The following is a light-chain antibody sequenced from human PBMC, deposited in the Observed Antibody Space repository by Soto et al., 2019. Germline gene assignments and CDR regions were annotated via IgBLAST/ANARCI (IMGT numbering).Light chain of an antibody. CDR1: QIISSR. J-gene: IGKJ4*01. CDR3: QQYNSYSLT. CDR2: DAY. V-gene: IGKV1-5*01. Sequence: DIQMTQSPSILSASVGDRVTITCRASQIISSRLAWYQQKPGKAPKLLIYDAYNLESGVPSRFSGSGSGTEFTLTISSLQPDDFETYYCQQYNSYSLTFGGGTKVEIK.